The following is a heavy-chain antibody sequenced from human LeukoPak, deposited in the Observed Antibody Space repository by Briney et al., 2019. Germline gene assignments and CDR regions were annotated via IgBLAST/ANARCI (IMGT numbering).Heavy chain of an antibody. V-gene: IGHV3-66*01. CDR3: ASKYSSSGFLDY. CDR2: IYSGGST. CDR1: GFAVSSNY. D-gene: IGHD3-22*01. Sequence: GGSLRLSCAASGFAVSSNYMSWVRQAPGKGLEWVSVIYSGGSTYYADSVEGRFTISRDDSKNMLYLQVNSLRAEDTAMYYCASKYSSSGFLDYWGQGTMVTVSS. J-gene: IGHJ4*02.